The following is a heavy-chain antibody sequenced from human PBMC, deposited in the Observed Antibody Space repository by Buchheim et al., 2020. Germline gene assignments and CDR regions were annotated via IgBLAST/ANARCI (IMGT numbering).Heavy chain of an antibody. CDR2: IRNDGSNK. CDR3: AKDSGHDSSVYYYYGMDV. J-gene: IGHJ6*02. V-gene: IGHV3-30*02. CDR1: GFTFSSYG. D-gene: IGHD3-22*01. Sequence: QVQLVESGGGVVQPGRSLRLSCAASGFTFSSYGMHWVRQAPGKGLEWVAFIRNDGSNKYYADSVKGRFTISRDNSKNTLYLQMNSLRAEDTAVYYCAKDSGHDSSVYYYYGMDVWGQGTT.